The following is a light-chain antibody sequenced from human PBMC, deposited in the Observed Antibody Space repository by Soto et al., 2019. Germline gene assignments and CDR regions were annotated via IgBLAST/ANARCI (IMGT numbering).Light chain of an antibody. CDR2: GAS. V-gene: IGKV3-15*01. Sequence: EVVLTQSPVTLSVSPGERAALSCRASQRVNSNLAWYQQKPGQAPRLLIYGASTRATGIPARFSGSGSGTEFTLTITSLQSEDFAVYSCQQYNYWPQTFCQGTRVEIK. J-gene: IGKJ1*01. CDR3: QQYNYWPQT. CDR1: QRVNSN.